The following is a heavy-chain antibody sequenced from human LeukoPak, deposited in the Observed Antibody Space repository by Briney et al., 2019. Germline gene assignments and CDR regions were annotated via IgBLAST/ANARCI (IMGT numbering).Heavy chain of an antibody. Sequence: GGSLRLSCTVSGFTVSSNSMSWVRQAPGKGLEWVSFIYSDNTHYSDSVKGRFTISRDNSKNTLYLQMNSLRAEDTAVYYCARDRYYYDSSARYFDYWGQGTLVTVSS. CDR3: ARDRYYYDSSARYFDY. CDR2: IYSDNT. CDR1: GFTVSSNS. J-gene: IGHJ4*02. D-gene: IGHD3-22*01. V-gene: IGHV3-53*01.